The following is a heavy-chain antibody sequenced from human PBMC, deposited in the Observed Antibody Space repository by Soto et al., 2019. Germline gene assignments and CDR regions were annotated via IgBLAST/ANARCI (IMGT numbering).Heavy chain of an antibody. D-gene: IGHD6-19*01. CDR1: GYTFTSYL. CDR2: VNGSNGNT. CDR3: VRRTSGWPS. Sequence: ASVKVSCKASGYTFTSYLMHWLRQAPGQRPEWLGWVNGSNGNTKYSQKFQGRVTITRDTSADTAYMELSSLRFEDTAVYYCVRRTSGWPSWGQGTPVTVSS. J-gene: IGHJ4*02. V-gene: IGHV1-3*01.